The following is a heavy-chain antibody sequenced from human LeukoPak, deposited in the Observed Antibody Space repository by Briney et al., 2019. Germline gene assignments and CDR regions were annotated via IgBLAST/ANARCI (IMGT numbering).Heavy chain of an antibody. Sequence: GESLQISFKGSGYRFTSYWIGWVRQMPGKGLEWKGIIYPGDSDTRYSPSFQGQVSISADKSISTAYLQWSSLKASDTAMYYCARRTGTTRRHWFDPWGQGTLVTVSS. CDR2: IYPGDSDT. V-gene: IGHV5-51*01. CDR1: GYRFTSYW. CDR3: ARRTGTTRRHWFDP. J-gene: IGHJ5*02. D-gene: IGHD1-1*01.